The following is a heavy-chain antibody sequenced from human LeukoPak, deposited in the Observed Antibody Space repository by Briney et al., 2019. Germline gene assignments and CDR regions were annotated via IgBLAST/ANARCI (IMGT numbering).Heavy chain of an antibody. J-gene: IGHJ4*02. D-gene: IGHD3-22*01. CDR2: ISYDGSNK. CDR3: ARDPNYYDSSGYYGTH. CDR1: GFTFSSYA. Sequence: SGGSLRLSCAASGFTFSSYAMHWVRQAPGKGLEWVAVISYDGSNKYYADSVKGRFTISRDNSKDTLYLQMNSLRAEDTAVYYCARDPNYYDSSGYYGTHWGQGTLVTVSS. V-gene: IGHV3-30*04.